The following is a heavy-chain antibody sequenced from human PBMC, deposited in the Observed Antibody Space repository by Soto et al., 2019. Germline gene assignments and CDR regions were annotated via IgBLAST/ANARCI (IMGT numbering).Heavy chain of an antibody. CDR1: WGSISSGGYS. CDR2: VYHSGST. CDR3: AREERYYDSSGYYYYFDD. D-gene: IGHD3-22*01. J-gene: IGHJ4*02. Sequence: SLSVPCAVSWGSISSGGYSWSWIRQPPGKVLEWIVYVYHSGSTYYNPSLKSRVTISVDRSKNQFSLKLSSVTAADTAVYYCAREERYYDSSGYYYYFDDWGQGTLVTVSS. V-gene: IGHV4-30-2*01.